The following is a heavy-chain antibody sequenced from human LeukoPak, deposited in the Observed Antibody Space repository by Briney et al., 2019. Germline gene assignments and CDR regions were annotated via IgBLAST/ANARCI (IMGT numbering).Heavy chain of an antibody. CDR1: GFTFSSYA. V-gene: IGHV3-23*01. D-gene: IGHD6-19*01. J-gene: IGHJ4*02. CDR3: AKVRSSGWYFDY. CDR2: ISGSGGST. Sequence: PGGSLRLSCAASGFTFSSYAMSWVRQAPGKGLEWVSAISGSGGSTYYADSVKGRFTISRDNSKNTLYLQMDSLRAEDTAVYYCAKVRSSGWYFDYWGQGTLVTVSS.